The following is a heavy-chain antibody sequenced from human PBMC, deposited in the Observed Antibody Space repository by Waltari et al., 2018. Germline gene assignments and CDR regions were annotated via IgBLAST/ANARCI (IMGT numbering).Heavy chain of an antibody. CDR2: INPNSGGT. Sequence: QVQLVQSGAEVKKPGASVKVSCKASGYTFTGYDMNWVRQAHGQGLEWMGWINPNSGGTNYAQKFQGRVTMTRDTSISTAYMELSRLRSDDTAVYYCARGSPALYYDFWSGRGGTDYWGQGTLVTVSS. CDR3: ARGSPALYYDFWSGRGGTDY. V-gene: IGHV1-2*02. J-gene: IGHJ4*02. CDR1: GYTFTGYD. D-gene: IGHD3-3*01.